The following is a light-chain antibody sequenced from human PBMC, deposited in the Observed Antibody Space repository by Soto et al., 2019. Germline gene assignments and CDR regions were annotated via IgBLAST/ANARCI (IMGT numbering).Light chain of an antibody. J-gene: IGLJ1*01. CDR3: QSYDSSLSGFYV. CDR1: SSNIGADYD. Sequence: QSVLTQPPSVSGAPGQRVTISCTGSSSNIGADYDVHWYQQIQGAAPKLLIYGNNNRPSGVPDRFSGSKSDTSASLAITGLQAEDEADYYCQSYDSSLSGFYVFGTGTKLTVL. CDR2: GNN. V-gene: IGLV1-40*01.